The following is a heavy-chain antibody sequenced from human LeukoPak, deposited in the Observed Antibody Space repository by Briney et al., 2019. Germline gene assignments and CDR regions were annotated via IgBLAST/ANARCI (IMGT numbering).Heavy chain of an antibody. CDR2: INHSGST. D-gene: IGHD5-18*01. CDR1: GGSISSSSYY. V-gene: IGHV4-39*07. Sequence: SETLSLTCTVSGGSISSSSYYWSWIRQPPGKGLEWIGEINHSGSTNYNPSLKSRVTISVDTSKNQFSLKLSSVTAADTAVYYCARGGARYSYAIFRAVFDYWGQGTLVTVSS. J-gene: IGHJ4*02. CDR3: ARGGARYSYAIFRAVFDY.